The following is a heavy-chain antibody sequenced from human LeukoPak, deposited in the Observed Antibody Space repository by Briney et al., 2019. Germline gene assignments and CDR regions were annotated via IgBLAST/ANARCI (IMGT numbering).Heavy chain of an antibody. CDR1: GGSISSSSYY. CDR2: IYHSGST. D-gene: IGHD6-6*01. CDR3: ARGMLEDSSSSGFDY. V-gene: IGHV4-39*07. J-gene: IGHJ4*02. Sequence: PSETLSLTCTVSGGSISSSSYYWGWIRQPPGKGLEWIGSIYHSGSTNYNPSLKSRVTISVDKSKNQFSLKLSSVTAADTAVYYCARGMLEDSSSSGFDYWGQGTLVTVSS.